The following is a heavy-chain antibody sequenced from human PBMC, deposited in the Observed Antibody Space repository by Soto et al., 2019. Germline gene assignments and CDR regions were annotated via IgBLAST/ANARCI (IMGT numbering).Heavy chain of an antibody. CDR1: GFTFSSYW. CDR2: INSDGSST. CDR3: ARDSSSGPTYYYYYGMDV. J-gene: IGHJ6*02. Sequence: PGGSLRLSCAASGFTFSSYWMHWVRQAPGKGLVWVSRINSDGSSTSYADSVKGRFTISRDNAKNTLYLQMSSLRAEDTAVYYCARDSSSGPTYYYYYGMDVWGQGTTVTVSS. V-gene: IGHV3-74*01. D-gene: IGHD6-19*01.